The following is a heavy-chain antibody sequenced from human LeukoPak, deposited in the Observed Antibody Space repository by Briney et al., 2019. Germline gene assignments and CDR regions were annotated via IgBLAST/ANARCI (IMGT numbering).Heavy chain of an antibody. CDR3: AKEIYCSGGSCYFDY. D-gene: IGHD2-15*01. V-gene: IGHV3-11*01. CDR2: ISSSGSTI. J-gene: IGHJ4*02. Sequence: GGSLRLSCAASGFTFSDYYMSWIRQAPGKGLEWVSYISSSGSTIYYADSVKGRFTISRDNAKNSLYLQMNSLRAEDTALYYCAKEIYCSGGSCYFDYWGQGTLVTVSS. CDR1: GFTFSDYY.